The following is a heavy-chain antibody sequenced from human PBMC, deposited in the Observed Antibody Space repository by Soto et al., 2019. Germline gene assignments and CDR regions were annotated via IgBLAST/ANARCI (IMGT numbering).Heavy chain of an antibody. CDR1: GFTFSHYW. V-gene: IGHV3-74*01. J-gene: IGHJ5*02. Sequence: MQMVESGGGSVQPGGSLRLSCAASGFTFSHYWMHWVRQTPGKGLVWVSRINPAGTITNYADSVEGRFTISRDNADSAFFLQMNSLSAEDTAIYYCTSDTFGLRDTWGQGPLVTVSA. CDR3: TSDTFGLRDT. D-gene: IGHD3-16*01. CDR2: INPAGTIT.